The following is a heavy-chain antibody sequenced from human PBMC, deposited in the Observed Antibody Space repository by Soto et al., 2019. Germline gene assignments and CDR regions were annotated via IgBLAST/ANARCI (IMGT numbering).Heavy chain of an antibody. J-gene: IGHJ4*02. V-gene: IGHV3-48*02. D-gene: IGHD1-20*01. Sequence: EVQLVESGGGLVQPGGSLRLSCAASGFTLSSYSMTWVRQAPGEGLEWVSYISSSSSTIYYADSVKGRFTISRDNAKNSLWLQINSLRDEDTAGYYCARGGAYKIDYWGQGTLVTVSS. CDR3: ARGGAYKIDY. CDR2: ISSSSSTI. CDR1: GFTLSSYS.